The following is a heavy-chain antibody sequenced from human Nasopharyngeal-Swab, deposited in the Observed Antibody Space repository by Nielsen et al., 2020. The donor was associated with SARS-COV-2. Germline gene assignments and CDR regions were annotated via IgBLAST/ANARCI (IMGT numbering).Heavy chain of an antibody. CDR3: TTVWGVVGATPFDY. V-gene: IGHV3-15*01. D-gene: IGHD1-26*01. Sequence: GESLKISCAASGFTFSNAWMSWVRQAPGKGLEWVGRIKSKTDGGTTDYAAPVKGRFTISRDDSKNTLYLQINSLKTEDTAVYYCTTVWGVVGATPFDYWGQGTLVTVSS. CDR2: IKSKTDGGTT. CDR1: GFTFSNAW. J-gene: IGHJ4*02.